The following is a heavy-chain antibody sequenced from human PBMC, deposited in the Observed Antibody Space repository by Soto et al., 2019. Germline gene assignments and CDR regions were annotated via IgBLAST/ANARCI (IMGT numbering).Heavy chain of an antibody. CDR3: ACRYYYDSSGYYSSFAFGI. CDR1: GYSFTSYW. J-gene: IGHJ3*02. Sequence: GESQKISCKGSGYSFTSYWISWVRQMPGRGLEWMGRIDPSYSYTNYSPSFQGHVTISADKSISTAYLQWSSLKASDTAMYYCACRYYYDSSGYYSSFAFGIWGQGTMVTVSS. V-gene: IGHV5-10-1*01. CDR2: IDPSYSYT. D-gene: IGHD3-22*01.